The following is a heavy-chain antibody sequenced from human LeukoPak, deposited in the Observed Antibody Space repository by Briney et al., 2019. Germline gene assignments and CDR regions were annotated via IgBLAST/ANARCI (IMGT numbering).Heavy chain of an antibody. CDR1: GFTFSSYA. J-gene: IGHJ5*02. Sequence: GRSLRLSCAASGFTFSSYAMHWVRQAPGKGLEWVSYISSSGSTIYYADSVKGRFTISRDNAKNSLYLQMNSLRAEDTAVYYCARDAGGYYPQNWFDPWGQGTLVTVSS. CDR2: ISSSGSTI. CDR3: ARDAGGYYPQNWFDP. D-gene: IGHD3-22*01. V-gene: IGHV3-48*03.